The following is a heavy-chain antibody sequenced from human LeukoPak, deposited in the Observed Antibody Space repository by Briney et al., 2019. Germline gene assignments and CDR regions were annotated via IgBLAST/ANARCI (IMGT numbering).Heavy chain of an antibody. Sequence: KPSETLSLTCTVSGGFINSYYWTWIRQPPGKGLEWIGYIYYSGSTNYNPSLKSRVTISVDTSKNQFSLKLSYVTAADTAVYYCAHYRYYDSSGYRFDPWGQGTLVTVSS. CDR3: AHYRYYDSSGYRFDP. CDR1: GGFINSYY. V-gene: IGHV4-59*01. CDR2: IYYSGST. D-gene: IGHD3-22*01. J-gene: IGHJ5*02.